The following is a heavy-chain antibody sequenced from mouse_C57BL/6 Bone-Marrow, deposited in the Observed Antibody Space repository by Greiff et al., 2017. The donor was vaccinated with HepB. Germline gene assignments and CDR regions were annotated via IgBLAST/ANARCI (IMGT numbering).Heavy chain of an antibody. D-gene: IGHD2-3*01. J-gene: IGHJ3*01. CDR3: ARDADGYYFAY. Sequence: EVNVVESGGGLVQSGRSLRLSCATSGFTFSDFYMEWVRQAPGKGLEWIAASRNKANDYTTEYSASVKGRFIVSRDTSQSILYLQMNALRAEDTAIYYCARDADGYYFAYWGQGTLVTVSA. V-gene: IGHV7-1*01. CDR2: SRNKANDYTT. CDR1: GFTFSDFY.